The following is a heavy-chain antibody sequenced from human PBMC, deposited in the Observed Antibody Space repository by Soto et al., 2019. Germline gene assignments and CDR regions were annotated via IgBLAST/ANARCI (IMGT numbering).Heavy chain of an antibody. CDR2: TWNDGSHK. CDR1: GFTFSTYG. J-gene: IGHJ3*02. V-gene: IGHV3-33*01. Sequence: QVQLVESGGGVVQPGRSLRLSCVASGFTFSTYGMHWVRQAPGKGLEWVAMTWNDGSHKYYADPVKDRFTISRDNFKNTLYLQINSLRDEDSAXXXXXXXXXXXQAFDIWGQGTMVTVSS. CDR3: XXXXXXXQAFDI.